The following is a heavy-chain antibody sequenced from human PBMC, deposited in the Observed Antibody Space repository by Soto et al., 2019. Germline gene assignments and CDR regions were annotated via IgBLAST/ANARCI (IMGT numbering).Heavy chain of an antibody. D-gene: IGHD3-9*01. CDR1: GGSISSSSYY. CDR2: IYYSGST. V-gene: IGHV4-39*01. Sequence: QLQLQESGPGLVKPSETLSLTCTVSGGSISSSSYYWGWIRQPPGKGLEWIGSIYYSGSTYYNPSLKRRVTISVDTSKNHFSLKLSSVTVADTAVYYCARQRVYYDILTGYSKEAFDIWGQGTMVTVSS. J-gene: IGHJ3*02. CDR3: ARQRVYYDILTGYSKEAFDI.